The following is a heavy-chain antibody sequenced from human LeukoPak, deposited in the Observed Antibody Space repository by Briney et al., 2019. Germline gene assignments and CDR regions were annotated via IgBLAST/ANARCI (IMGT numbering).Heavy chain of an antibody. V-gene: IGHV4-34*01. CDR2: INHSGST. CDR1: GGSFSGYY. Sequence: PSETLSLTCAVYGGSFSGYYWSWIRQPPGKGLEWIGEINHSGSTNYNPSLKSRVTISVDTSKNQFSLKLSSVTAADTAVYYCARPGAGIAARLYYYYCMNVWGKGTTVTVSS. J-gene: IGHJ6*03. D-gene: IGHD6-6*01. CDR3: ARPGAGIAARLYYYYCMNV.